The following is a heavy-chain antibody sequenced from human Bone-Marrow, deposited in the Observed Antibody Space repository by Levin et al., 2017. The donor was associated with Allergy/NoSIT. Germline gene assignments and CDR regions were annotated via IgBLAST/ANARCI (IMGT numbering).Heavy chain of an antibody. J-gene: IGHJ4*02. CDR1: GGAFNTYD. CDR2: IIPALGTP. V-gene: IGHV1-69*10. CDR3: ARANFGHYNWNFDY. D-gene: IGHD1-20*01. Sequence: GASVKVSCQASGGAFNTYDISWVRQAPGQGLEWMGGIIPALGTPNYAQNFRGRVTITADKSTSTAYMELSSLRSEDTAVYYCARANFGHYNWNFDYWGQGVLVTVSS.